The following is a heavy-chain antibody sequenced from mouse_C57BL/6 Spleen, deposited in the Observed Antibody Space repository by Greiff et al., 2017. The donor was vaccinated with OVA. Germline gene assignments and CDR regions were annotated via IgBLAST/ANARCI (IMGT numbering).Heavy chain of an antibody. D-gene: IGHD2-10*01. V-gene: IGHV1-69*01. J-gene: IGHJ4*01. CDR3: ARTYYGGSPYAMDY. Sequence: QVQLKQPGAELVMPGASVKLSCKASGYTFTSYWMHWVKQRPGQGLEWIGEIDPSDSYTNYNQKFKGKSTLTVDKSSSTAYMQLSSLTSEDSAVYYCARTYYGGSPYAMDYWGQGTSVTVSS. CDR1: GYTFTSYW. CDR2: IDPSDSYT.